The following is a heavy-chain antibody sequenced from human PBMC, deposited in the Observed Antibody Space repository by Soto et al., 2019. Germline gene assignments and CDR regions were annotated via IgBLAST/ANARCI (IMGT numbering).Heavy chain of an antibody. D-gene: IGHD3-10*01. CDR3: AKGRMGYGSGSYYSSSYYYYYYMDV. Sequence: EVQLLESGGGLVQPGGSLRLSCAASGFTFSSYAMSWVRQAPGKGLEWVSAISGSGGSTYYADSVKGRFTISRDNSKNTLYLQMNSLRAEDTAVYYCAKGRMGYGSGSYYSSSYYYYYYMDVWGKGTTVTVSS. V-gene: IGHV3-23*01. CDR1: GFTFSSYA. J-gene: IGHJ6*03. CDR2: ISGSGGST.